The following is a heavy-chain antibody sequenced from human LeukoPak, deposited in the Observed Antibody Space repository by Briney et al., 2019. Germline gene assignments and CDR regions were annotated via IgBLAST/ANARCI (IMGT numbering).Heavy chain of an antibody. CDR2: ISSSSSTI. V-gene: IGHV3-48*04. J-gene: IGHJ3*02. CDR3: ASGLPTYYYDSSGTDAFDI. Sequence: GGSLRLSCAASGFTFSSYSMNWVRQAPGKGLEWVSYISSSSSTIYYADSVKGRFTISRDNAKNSLYLQMNSLRAEDTAVYYCASGLPTYYYDSSGTDAFDIWGQGTMVTVSS. D-gene: IGHD3-22*01. CDR1: GFTFSSYS.